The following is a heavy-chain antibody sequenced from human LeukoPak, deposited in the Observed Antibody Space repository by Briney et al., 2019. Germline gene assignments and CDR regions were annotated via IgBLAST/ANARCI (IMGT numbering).Heavy chain of an antibody. J-gene: IGHJ4*02. CDR3: ARVKGMATLDY. D-gene: IGHD5-24*01. Sequence: SVKLSCKASGGTFSSYAISWVRQAPGQGLEWLGRIIPILGIANYAQKFQGRVTITADKSTSTAYRELSSLRSEDTAVYYCARVKGMATLDYWGQGTLVTVSS. CDR2: IIPILGIA. CDR1: GGTFSSYA. V-gene: IGHV1-69*04.